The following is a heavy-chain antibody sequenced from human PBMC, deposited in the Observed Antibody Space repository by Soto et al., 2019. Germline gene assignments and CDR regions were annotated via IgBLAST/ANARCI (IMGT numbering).Heavy chain of an antibody. D-gene: IGHD3-10*01. V-gene: IGHV3-72*01. CDR1: GFTFSDHY. Sequence: EVQLVESGGGLVQPGGSLRLSCAASGFTFSDHYMDWVRQAPGKGLEWVGRIRNSPNSYTTQYAASVKGRFAVLRDDSENLVYLQMNDLKTEDTAVYYCVRDSGRGFYFDYWGQGARVTVSS. J-gene: IGHJ4*02. CDR3: VRDSGRGFYFDY. CDR2: IRNSPNSYTT.